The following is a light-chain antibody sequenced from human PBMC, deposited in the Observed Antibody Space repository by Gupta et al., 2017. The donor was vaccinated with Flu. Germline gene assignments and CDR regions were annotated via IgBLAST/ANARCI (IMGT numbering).Light chain of an antibody. CDR1: SGSIANNY. CDR3: RSYDSSNHGV. V-gene: IGLV6-57*01. J-gene: IGLJ3*02. CDR2: EDT. Sequence: FMLYKHHSVSKSPGKTVAISCTRSSGSIANNYVQWYQQRPGSSPTTVIYEDTQRPSGVPDRFSGSIDSSSNSASLTISGLKTEDEADYYCRSYDSSNHGVFGGGTKLTVL.